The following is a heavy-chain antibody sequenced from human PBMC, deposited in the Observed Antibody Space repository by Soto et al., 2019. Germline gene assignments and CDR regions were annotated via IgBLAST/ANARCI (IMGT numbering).Heavy chain of an antibody. V-gene: IGHV3-48*02. Sequence: EVQLLESGGGLVQPGGSLRLSCAASGFTFSDYAMNWVRQAPGKGLEWVSRISGSGDSVSYADSVKGRFTISRDNAKNSLFLQMNSLRDKDTAVYYCARDTGSVDYWGQGTLVTVSS. J-gene: IGHJ4*02. CDR3: ARDTGSVDY. CDR1: GFTFSDYA. CDR2: ISGSGDSV. D-gene: IGHD6-25*01.